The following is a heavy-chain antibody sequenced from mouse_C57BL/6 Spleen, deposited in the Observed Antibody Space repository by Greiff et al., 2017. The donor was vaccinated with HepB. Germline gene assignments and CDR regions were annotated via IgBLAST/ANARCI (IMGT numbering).Heavy chain of an antibody. D-gene: IGHD3-2*02. V-gene: IGHV10-1*01. CDR3: VSLREAGNYFDY. CDR2: IRSKSNNYAT. J-gene: IGHJ2*01. CDR1: GFSFNTYA. Sequence: EVKLMESGGGLVQPKGSLKLSCAASGFSFNTYAMNWVRQAPGKGLEWVARIRSKSNNYATYYADSVKDRFTISRDDSESMLYLQMNNLKTEDTAMYYCVSLREAGNYFDYWGQGTTLTVSS.